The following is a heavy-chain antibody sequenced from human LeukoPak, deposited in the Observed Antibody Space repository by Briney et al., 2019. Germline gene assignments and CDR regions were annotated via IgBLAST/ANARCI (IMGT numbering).Heavy chain of an antibody. V-gene: IGHV3-13*01. CDR3: VRGPSYDY. CDR2: IGTAGDT. Sequence: PGGALRISCAASGFTFSRYDMHWVRQDTGKRLEWVSAIGTAGDTYYPGSVKGRFIISREDAKNSLYLQMNSLRAGDTAVYYCVRGPSYDYWGQGTLVTISS. J-gene: IGHJ4*02. D-gene: IGHD1-26*01. CDR1: GFTFSRYD.